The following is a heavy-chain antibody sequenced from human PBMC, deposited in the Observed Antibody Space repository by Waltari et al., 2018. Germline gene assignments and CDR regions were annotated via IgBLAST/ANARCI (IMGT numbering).Heavy chain of an antibody. J-gene: IGHJ6*02. CDR2: ISNDGSVT. Sequence: EEQLVESGCNLVQPGGSLILHCAASVSIISSYWMDGVRQAPGKGLVWVSRISNDGSVTGYADSVKGRFTISRDNAKNTLYLQMNSLRPEDTAVYYCGRSMYVWGHGTTVTVSS. CDR1: VSIISSYW. V-gene: IGHV3-74*01. CDR3: GRSMYV.